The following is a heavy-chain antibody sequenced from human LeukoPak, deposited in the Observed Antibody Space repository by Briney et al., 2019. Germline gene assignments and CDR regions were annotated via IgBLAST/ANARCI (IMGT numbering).Heavy chain of an antibody. V-gene: IGHV1-18*01. CDR2: ISAYNGNT. J-gene: IGHJ4*02. Sequence: GASVKVSCKASGYTFTSYGISWVRQAPGQGLEWMGWISAYNGNTNYAQKLQGRVTMTTDTSTSTAYMELRSLRSDDTAVYYCARDYRRSITGTMALDYWGQGTLVTVSS. D-gene: IGHD1-20*01. CDR1: GYTFTSYG. CDR3: ARDYRRSITGTMALDY.